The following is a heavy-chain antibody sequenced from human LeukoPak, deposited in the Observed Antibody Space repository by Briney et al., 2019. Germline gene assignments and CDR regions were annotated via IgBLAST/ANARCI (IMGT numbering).Heavy chain of an antibody. V-gene: IGHV4-38-2*02. J-gene: IGHJ4*02. D-gene: IGHD3-22*01. Sequence: PSETLSLTCTVSRYSISSGYFWGWIRQPPGKGLEWIGSIYHSGTTYYNPSLKSRVTISVDTSKNQFSLKLSSVTAADTAVYYCARDSLNCYDSSSYPHTARPFDYWGQGTLVTVSS. CDR1: RYSISSGYF. CDR3: ARDSLNCYDSSSYPHTARPFDY. CDR2: IYHSGTT.